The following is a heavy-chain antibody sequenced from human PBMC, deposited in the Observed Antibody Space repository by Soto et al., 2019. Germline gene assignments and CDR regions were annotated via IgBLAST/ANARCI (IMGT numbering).Heavy chain of an antibody. J-gene: IGHJ1*01. CDR2: ISWNSGSI. CDR1: GFTFDDYA. D-gene: IGHD2-15*01. Sequence: EVQLVESGGGLVQPGRSLRLSCAASGFTFDDYAMHWVQQAPGKGLEWVSGISWNSGSIGYADSVKGRFTISRDNAKNSLYLQMNSLRAEDTALYYCAKDIRGVDCSGGSCYWGYFQHWGQGPLVTVSS. CDR3: AKDIRGVDCSGGSCYWGYFQH. V-gene: IGHV3-9*01.